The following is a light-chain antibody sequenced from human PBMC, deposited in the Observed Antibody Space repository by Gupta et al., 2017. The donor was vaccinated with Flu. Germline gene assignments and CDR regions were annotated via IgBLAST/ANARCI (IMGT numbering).Light chain of an antibody. CDR2: YGK. Sequence: QSALTQPASGSGSPGQSITISCTGTSSDVGGYNYVFWYHQHPGKAHTIMISYGKNRPSGGAPRFFCATYCDTESPMTTXRXHEEEAXDYYCYSTNTRPLSGVFGGGTKLTVL. V-gene: IGLV2-14*01. J-gene: IGLJ3*02. CDR3: CYSTNTRPLSGV. CDR1: SSDVGGYNY.